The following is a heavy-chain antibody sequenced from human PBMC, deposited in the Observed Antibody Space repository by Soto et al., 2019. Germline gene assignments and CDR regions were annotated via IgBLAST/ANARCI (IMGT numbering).Heavy chain of an antibody. CDR1: GGSFSGYY. CDR3: ARTSRYSSSPHHRWFDP. J-gene: IGHJ5*02. CDR2: INHSRST. Sequence: SETLSLTCAVYGGSFSGYYWSWIRQPPGKGLEWIGEINHSRSTNYNPSLKSRVTISVDTSKNQFSLKLSSVTAADTAVYYCARTSRYSSSPHHRWFDPWGQGTLVTVSS. V-gene: IGHV4-34*01. D-gene: IGHD6-13*01.